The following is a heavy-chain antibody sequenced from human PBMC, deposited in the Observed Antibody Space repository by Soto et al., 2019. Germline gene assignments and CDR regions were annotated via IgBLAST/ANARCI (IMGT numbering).Heavy chain of an antibody. CDR3: ASCLVEAAILDAFDI. CDR2: IYYSGST. D-gene: IGHD2-15*01. J-gene: IGHJ3*02. V-gene: IGHV4-39*01. Sequence: PGKGLEWIGSIYYSGSTYYNPSLKSRVAISVDTSKTQFSLKLSSVTAADTAVYYCASCLVEAAILDAFDIWGQGTLLSVSS.